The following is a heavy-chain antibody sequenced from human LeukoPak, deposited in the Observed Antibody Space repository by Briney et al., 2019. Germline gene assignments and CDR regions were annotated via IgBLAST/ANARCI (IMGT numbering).Heavy chain of an antibody. J-gene: IGHJ4*02. CDR2: ISSSSSTI. D-gene: IGHD1-26*01. Sequence: GRSLRLSCAASGFTFSSYSMNWVRQAPGKGLEWVSYISSSSSTIYYADSVKGRFTISRDNAKNSLYLQMNSLRAEDTAVYYCARTLESYPLWGQGTLVTVSS. CDR3: ARTLESYPL. CDR1: GFTFSSYS. V-gene: IGHV3-48*01.